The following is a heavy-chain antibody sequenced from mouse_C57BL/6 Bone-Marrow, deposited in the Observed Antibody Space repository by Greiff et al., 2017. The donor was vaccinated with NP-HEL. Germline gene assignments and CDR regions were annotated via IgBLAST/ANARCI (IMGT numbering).Heavy chain of an antibody. CDR2: IHPNSGST. D-gene: IGHD1-1*01. CDR1: GYTFTSYW. Sequence: VQLQQPGAELVKPGASVKLSCKASGYTFTSYWMHWVKQRPGQGLEWIGMIHPNSGSTNYNEKFKSKATLTVDKSSSTAYMQLSSLTSEDSAVYYCARERLITTVVAPYAMDYWGQGTSVTVSS. V-gene: IGHV1-64*01. CDR3: ARERLITTVVAPYAMDY. J-gene: IGHJ4*01.